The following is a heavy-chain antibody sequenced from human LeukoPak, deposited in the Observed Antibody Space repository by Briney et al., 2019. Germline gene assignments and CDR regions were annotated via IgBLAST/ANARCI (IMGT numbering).Heavy chain of an antibody. V-gene: IGHV1-69*05. CDR1: GGTFSSYA. CDR3: ARDNLDYYDSSGYYSAFDY. Sequence: SVRVSCKASGGTFSSYAISWVRQAPGQGLEWMGRIIPIFGTANYAQKFQGRVTITTDESTSTAYMELSSLRPEDTAVYYCARDNLDYYDSSGYYSAFDYWGQGTLVTVS. D-gene: IGHD3-22*01. CDR2: IIPIFGTA. J-gene: IGHJ4*02.